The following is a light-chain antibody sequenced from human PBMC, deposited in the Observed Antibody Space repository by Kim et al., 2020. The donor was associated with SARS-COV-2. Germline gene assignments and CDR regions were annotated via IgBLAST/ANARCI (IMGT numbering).Light chain of an antibody. V-gene: IGLV5-45*01. Sequence: LTCTFRSGINVGTYRIYWYQQKPGSPPQYLLRYKSDSDKQQGSGVPSRFSGSKDASANAGIFLISGLQSEDEADYYCMIWHSSAFVFGTGTKVTVL. CDR1: SGINVGTYR. CDR2: YKSDSDK. CDR3: MIWHSSAFV. J-gene: IGLJ1*01.